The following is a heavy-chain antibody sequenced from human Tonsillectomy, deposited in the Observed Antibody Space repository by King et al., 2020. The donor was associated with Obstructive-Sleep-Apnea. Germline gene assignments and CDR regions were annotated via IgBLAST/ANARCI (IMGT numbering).Heavy chain of an antibody. V-gene: IGHV4-30-4*01. Sequence: VQLQESGPGLVKPSQTLSLTCTVSGGSISSRSYYWSWIRQPPGEGLEWIGFIYYTGSTYYNPSVKSRVSISVDTSKNQFSLRLSSVTAADTAGDYCARVGIVGPTRFDYYGLDVWGQGTTVTVSS. D-gene: IGHD1-26*01. CDR2: IYYTGST. CDR3: ARVGIVGPTRFDYYGLDV. J-gene: IGHJ6*02. CDR1: GGSISSRSYY.